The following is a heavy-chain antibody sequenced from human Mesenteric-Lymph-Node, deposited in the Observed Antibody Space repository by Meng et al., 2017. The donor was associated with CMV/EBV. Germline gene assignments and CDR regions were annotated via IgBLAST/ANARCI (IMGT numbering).Heavy chain of an antibody. D-gene: IGHD3/OR15-3a*01. CDR3: AKASRRFLDWLFADAFDV. CDR1: GFSLDDYA. Sequence: GGSLRLSCAASGFSLDDYAIHWIRQSPGKGLEWVSGISWNGGHIEYADSVKGRFTISRDNGKNSLHLQMNSLRPEDTALYYCAKASRRFLDWLFADAFDVWGQGTMVTVSS. J-gene: IGHJ3*01. CDR2: ISWNGGHI. V-gene: IGHV3-9*01.